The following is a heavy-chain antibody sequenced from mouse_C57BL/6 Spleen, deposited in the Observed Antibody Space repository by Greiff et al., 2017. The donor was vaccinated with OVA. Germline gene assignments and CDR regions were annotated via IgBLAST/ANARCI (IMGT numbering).Heavy chain of an antibody. Sequence: QVQLQQPGAELVKPGASVKLSCKASGYTFTSYWMQWVKQRPGQGLEWIGEIDPSDSYTNSNQKFKGKATLTVYTSSSTAYMQLSSLTSEDSAVYYCARHWEDYFDYWGQGTTLTVSS. CDR2: IDPSDSYT. V-gene: IGHV1-50*01. CDR3: ARHWEDYFDY. J-gene: IGHJ2*01. D-gene: IGHD4-1*01. CDR1: GYTFTSYW.